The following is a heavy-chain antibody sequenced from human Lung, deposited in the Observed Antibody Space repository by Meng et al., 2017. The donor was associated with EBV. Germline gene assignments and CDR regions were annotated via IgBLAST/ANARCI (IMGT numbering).Heavy chain of an antibody. J-gene: IGHJ4*02. Sequence: QVQLHESGPGLVKSSETLSLTCTVSVDSISDYFWNWIRQPAGKGLEWIGRIYSSGITNYNPSLQSRVTMSVDTSKNQFSLKLYSVTAADTAVYYCARESFNSGWYSDYWGQGTLVTVSS. CDR1: VDSISDYF. D-gene: IGHD6-19*01. CDR2: IYSSGIT. CDR3: ARESFNSGWYSDY. V-gene: IGHV4-4*07.